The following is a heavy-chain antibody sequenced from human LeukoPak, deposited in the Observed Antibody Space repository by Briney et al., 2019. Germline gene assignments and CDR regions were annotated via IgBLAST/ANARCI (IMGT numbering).Heavy chain of an antibody. D-gene: IGHD6-13*01. CDR1: GGSFRGYY. CDR3: ARWVAASSIDY. J-gene: IGHJ4*02. V-gene: IGHV4-59*08. Sequence: PSEPLSPTGAVYGGSFRGYYWSWIRRPPGKGLEGFGYINYRGSTNYNASLTSRVTITVDTSKSTFSPKRRTVTAAHTAAYYCARWVAASSIDYWGQGTLVTVSS. CDR2: INYRGST.